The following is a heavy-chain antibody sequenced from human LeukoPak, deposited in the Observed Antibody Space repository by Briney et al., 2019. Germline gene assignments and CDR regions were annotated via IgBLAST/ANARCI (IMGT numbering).Heavy chain of an antibody. CDR2: ISYDGSNK. CDR3: AKDRDYYDSSGPWDY. J-gene: IGHJ4*02. CDR1: GFTFSSYG. Sequence: GGSLRLSCAASGFTFSSYGMHWVRQAPGKGLEWVAVISYDGSNKYYADSVEGRFTISRDNSKNTLYLQMNSLRAEDTAVYYCAKDRDYYDSSGPWDYWGQGTLVTVSS. V-gene: IGHV3-30*18. D-gene: IGHD3-22*01.